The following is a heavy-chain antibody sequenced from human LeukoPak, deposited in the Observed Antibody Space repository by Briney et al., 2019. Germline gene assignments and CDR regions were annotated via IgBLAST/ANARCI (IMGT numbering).Heavy chain of an antibody. CDR1: GGSISSYY. Sequence: PSETLSLTCTVSGGSISSYYWSWIRQPPGKGLEWIGYIYYSGNTNYNPSLKSRVTISVDTSKNQFSLKLSSVTAADTAVYYCARAVSGSYPNYYYYYMDVRGKGTTVTVSS. D-gene: IGHD1-26*01. V-gene: IGHV4-59*01. CDR3: ARAVSGSYPNYYYYYMDV. J-gene: IGHJ6*03. CDR2: IYYSGNT.